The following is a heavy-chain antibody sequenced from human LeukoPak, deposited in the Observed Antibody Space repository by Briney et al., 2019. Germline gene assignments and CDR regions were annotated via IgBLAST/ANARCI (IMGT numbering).Heavy chain of an antibody. Sequence: GGSLRLSCAASGFTFNNYWMHWVRQAPGKGRVWVSHINTDGSSTSYADSVKGRFTISRDNAKNTLYLQMNSLRAEDTAVYFCARANYGGNVYDYWGQGTLVTVSS. CDR3: ARANYGGNVYDY. J-gene: IGHJ4*02. V-gene: IGHV3-74*01. CDR1: GFTFNNYW. CDR2: INTDGSST. D-gene: IGHD4-23*01.